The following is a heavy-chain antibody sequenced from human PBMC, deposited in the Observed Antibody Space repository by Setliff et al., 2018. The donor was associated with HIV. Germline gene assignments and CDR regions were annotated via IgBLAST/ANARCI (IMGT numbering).Heavy chain of an antibody. CDR2: ISYDGSNK. J-gene: IGHJ3*02. Sequence: PGGSLRLSCAASGFTFSSYAMHWVRQAPGKGLEWVAVISYDGSNKYYADSVKGRFTISRDNSKNTLYLQMNSLRAEDTAVYYCARGGRCCGGAFDIWGQGTKVTVSS. CDR3: ARGGRCCGGAFDI. V-gene: IGHV3-30*04. CDR1: GFTFSSYA.